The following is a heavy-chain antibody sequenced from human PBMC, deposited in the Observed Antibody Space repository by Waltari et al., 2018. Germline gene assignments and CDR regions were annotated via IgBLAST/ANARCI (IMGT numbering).Heavy chain of an antibody. J-gene: IGHJ4*02. Sequence: QVHLVQSGAEVKKPGASVKVSCKASGYTFTGSYLQWVRRAPGQGLEWMGRINPNSGDTNYAQKFQGRVTLTRDTSINTAYMELSSLKSDDTAVYYCARDLGSDYGNRDYWGQGTLVTVPS. CDR1: GYTFTGSY. V-gene: IGHV1-2*06. CDR2: INPNSGDT. D-gene: IGHD4-17*01. CDR3: ARDLGSDYGNRDY.